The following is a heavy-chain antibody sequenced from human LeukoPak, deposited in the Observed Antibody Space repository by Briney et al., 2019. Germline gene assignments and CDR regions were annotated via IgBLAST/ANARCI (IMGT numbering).Heavy chain of an antibody. V-gene: IGHV4-59*01. CDR3: ARVIAAAWGWFDP. CDR1: GGSISSYY. J-gene: IGHJ5*02. CDR2: IYYSGST. D-gene: IGHD6-13*01. Sequence: SETLSLTCTVSGGSISSYYWSWIRQPPGKGLEWIGYIYYSGSTNYNPSLKSRVTISVDTSKNQFSLKLSSVTAADTAVYYCARVIAAAWGWFDPWGRGTLVTVSS.